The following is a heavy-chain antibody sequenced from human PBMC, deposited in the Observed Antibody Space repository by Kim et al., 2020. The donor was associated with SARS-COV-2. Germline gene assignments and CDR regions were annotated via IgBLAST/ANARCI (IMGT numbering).Heavy chain of an antibody. J-gene: IGHJ4*02. V-gene: IGHV3-48*01. D-gene: IGHD1-26*01. CDR2: SDSRTI. CDR3: AGRLDY. Sequence: SDSRTITSAADVKGRVTIARDNVKNSLYLQMNSLRAEDTAVYYCAGRLDYWGQGTLVTVSS.